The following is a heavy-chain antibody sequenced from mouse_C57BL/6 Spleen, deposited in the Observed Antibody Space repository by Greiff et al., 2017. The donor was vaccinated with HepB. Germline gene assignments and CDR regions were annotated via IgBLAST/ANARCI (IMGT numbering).Heavy chain of an antibody. Sequence: VQVVESGAELVKPGASVKISCKASGYAFSSYWMNWVKQRPGKGLEWIGQIYPGDGDTNYNGKFKGKATLTADKSSSTAYMQLSSLTSEDSAVYFCARAEDGNYEGFAYWGQGTLVTVSA. D-gene: IGHD2-1*01. CDR2: IYPGDGDT. CDR1: GYAFSSYW. V-gene: IGHV1-80*01. CDR3: ARAEDGNYEGFAY. J-gene: IGHJ3*01.